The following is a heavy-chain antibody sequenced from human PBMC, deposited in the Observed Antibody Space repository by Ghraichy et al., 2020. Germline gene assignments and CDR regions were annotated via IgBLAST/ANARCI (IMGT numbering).Heavy chain of an antibody. D-gene: IGHD1-26*01. CDR3: AKYGFEPQWGGGPDYGMDV. CDR2: ISSSSSQI. Sequence: GGSLRLSCEASGFTFNRNFMSWVRQAPGKGLEWVSSISSSSSQIYYADSVRGRFTISRDNAKNSLFLQMNNLRVEDTAVYYCAKYGFEPQWGGGPDYGMDVWGQGTTVTVS. V-gene: IGHV3-21*06. CDR1: GFTFNRNF. J-gene: IGHJ6*02.